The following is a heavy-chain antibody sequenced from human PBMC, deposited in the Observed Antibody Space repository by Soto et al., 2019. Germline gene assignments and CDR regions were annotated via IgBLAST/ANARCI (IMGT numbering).Heavy chain of an antibody. V-gene: IGHV3-23*01. CDR2: ISTSGATT. J-gene: IGHJ4*02. CDR1: GFTFSSFA. Sequence: EVQLLESGGGLVQPGGSLRLSCAASGFTFSSFAMSWVRQAPGKGLEWVSAISTSGATTYYADSVKGRFTISRDNSKNTRYLRMNTLTADDTAVYYCAKDPMVRDCSGGTCYYDYWGQGTLVTVSS. CDR3: AKDPMVRDCSGGTCYYDY. D-gene: IGHD2-15*01.